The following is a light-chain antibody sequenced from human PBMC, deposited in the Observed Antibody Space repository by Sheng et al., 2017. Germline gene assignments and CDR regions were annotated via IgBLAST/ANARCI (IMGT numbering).Light chain of an antibody. CDR1: QSVGNL. CDR3: QQYGSSSWT. CDR2: GAS. V-gene: IGKV3-20*01. Sequence: EIVLTQSPATLSLSPGERATLSCRASQSVGNLLAWYQQKPGQAPRLLIYGASSRATGIPDRFSGSGSGTDFTLTISRLEPEDFAVYYCQQYGSSSWTFGQGTKVEIK. J-gene: IGKJ1*01.